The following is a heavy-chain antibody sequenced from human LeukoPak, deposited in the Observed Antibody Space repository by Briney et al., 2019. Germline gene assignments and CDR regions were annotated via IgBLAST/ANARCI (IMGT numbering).Heavy chain of an antibody. CDR1: GFSFSSYN. V-gene: IGHV3-21*01. CDR2: ISSSSTYI. J-gene: IGHJ4*02. Sequence: GGSLRLSCAASGFSFSSYNMHWVRQAPGKGLEWVSSISSSSTYIYFADSVKGRFTVSRDNAMNSLYLQMNNLRAEDTSVYYCVRDGDYTGYPYFDQWGQGALATVSS. D-gene: IGHD5-12*01. CDR3: VRDGDYTGYPYFDQ.